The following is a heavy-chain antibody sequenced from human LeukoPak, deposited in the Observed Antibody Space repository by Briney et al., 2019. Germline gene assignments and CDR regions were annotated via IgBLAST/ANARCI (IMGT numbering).Heavy chain of an antibody. CDR2: INPSGGST. D-gene: IGHD6-13*01. CDR3: AREERYSSSWYMYYFDY. J-gene: IGHJ4*02. CDR1: GYTFPSYY. Sequence: ASVKVSCKASGYTFPSYYMHWVRQAPGQGLEWVGIINPSGGSTSYAQKFQGRVTMTRDTSTSTVYMELSSLRSEDTAVYYCAREERYSSSWYMYYFDYWGQGTLVTVSS. V-gene: IGHV1-46*01.